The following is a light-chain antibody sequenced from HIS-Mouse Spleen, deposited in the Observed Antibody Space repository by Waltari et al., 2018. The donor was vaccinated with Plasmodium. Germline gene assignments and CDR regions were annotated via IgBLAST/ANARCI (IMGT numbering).Light chain of an antibody. CDR2: YAY. Sequence: DIVLTQSPATLSLSPGERATLSCRASQRVSSYLAWYQQKPGQAPRLLIYYAYNRATGNPARCRGSGSGTDFTLTISGLEPEDFAVYYCQQRSNWPRTFGQGTRLEIK. CDR1: QRVSSY. J-gene: IGKJ5*01. V-gene: IGKV3-11*01. CDR3: QQRSNWPRT.